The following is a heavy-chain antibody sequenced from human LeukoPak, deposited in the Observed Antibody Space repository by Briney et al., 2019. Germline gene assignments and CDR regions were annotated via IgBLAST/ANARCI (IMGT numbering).Heavy chain of an antibody. CDR3: VKDARRSGSGWSYFDY. CDR1: GCTFSSYA. D-gene: IGHD6-19*01. CDR2: ISGNGGRT. V-gene: IGHV3-23*01. J-gene: IGHJ4*02. Sequence: AGSLRLSCAASGCTFSSYAMSWVRQAPGKGLDWVSVISGNGGRTYYADSVKGRFTISRDNSKNTLYLQMNTLTAEDTAVYYCVKDARRSGSGWSYFDYWGARTLFTVSS.